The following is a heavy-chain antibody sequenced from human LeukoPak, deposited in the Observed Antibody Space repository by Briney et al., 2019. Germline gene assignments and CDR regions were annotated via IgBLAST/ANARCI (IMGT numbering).Heavy chain of an antibody. CDR1: GYTFTSYG. CDR2: ISAYNGNT. D-gene: IGHD6-13*01. V-gene: IGHV1-18*01. CDR3: ARGKIAAAGTVRRPGKTYYMDV. Sequence: ASVKVSCKASGYTFTSYGISWVRQAPGQGLEWMGWISAYNGNTNYAQKLQGRVTMTTDTSTSTAYMELRSLRSDDTAVYYCARGKIAAAGTVRRPGKTYYMDVWGKGTTVTVSS. J-gene: IGHJ6*03.